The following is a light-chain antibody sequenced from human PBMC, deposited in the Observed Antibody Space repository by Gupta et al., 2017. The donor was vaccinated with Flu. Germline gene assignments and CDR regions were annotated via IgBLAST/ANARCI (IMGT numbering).Light chain of an antibody. V-gene: IGKV3-11*01. J-gene: IGKJ2*01. CDR3: QQRSNWRDT. Sequence: EIVLTQSPATLSLSPGKRATLSCRASQNISRYLVWYQQKPGQAPRLLIYDASSRATGIPARFSGNGSGTDFTLTISSLEPEDFAVYYCQQRSNWRDTFGQGTKLEIK. CDR2: DAS. CDR1: QNISRY.